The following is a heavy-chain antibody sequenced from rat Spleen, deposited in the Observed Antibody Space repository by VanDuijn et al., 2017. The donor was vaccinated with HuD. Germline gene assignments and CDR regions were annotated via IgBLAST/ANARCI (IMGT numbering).Heavy chain of an antibody. V-gene: IGHV5-25*01. CDR3: ARQLLYFDY. J-gene: IGHJ2*01. CDR2: ISTSGGST. CDR1: GFTFSNYD. Sequence: EVQLVESGGGLVQPGKSLKLSCAASGFTFSNYDMAWVRQAPTKGLEWVASISTSGGSTYYRDSVKGRFTVSRDNAKSTLYLQMDSLRSEDTATYYCARQLLYFDYWGQGVMVTVSS.